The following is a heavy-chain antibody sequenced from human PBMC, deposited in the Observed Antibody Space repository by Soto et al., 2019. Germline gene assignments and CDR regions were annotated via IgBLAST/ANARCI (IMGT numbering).Heavy chain of an antibody. J-gene: IGHJ4*02. CDR1: GGSISSGDYY. CDR3: ARGGRYSSSWYYFDY. CDR2: IYYSGRT. Sequence: SETLSLTCTVSGGSISSGDYYWSRIRPPPGQGLEWIGYIYYSGRTYYNPSLKSRVTISVDTSKNQFSLKLSSVTAADTAVYSCARGGRYSSSWYYFDYWGQGTLVTVSS. D-gene: IGHD6-13*01. V-gene: IGHV4-30-4*01.